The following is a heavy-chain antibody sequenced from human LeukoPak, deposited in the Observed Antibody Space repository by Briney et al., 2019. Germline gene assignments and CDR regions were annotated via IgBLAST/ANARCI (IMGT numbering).Heavy chain of an antibody. Sequence: SETLSLTCTVSGGSISSYYWSWIRQPPGKGLGWIGYIYYSGSTNYNPSLKSRVTISVDTSKNQFSLKLSSVTAADTAVYYCARQGYYDSSGYPTDYFDYWGQGTLVTVSS. CDR1: GGSISSYY. D-gene: IGHD3-22*01. CDR2: IYYSGST. J-gene: IGHJ4*02. V-gene: IGHV4-59*08. CDR3: ARQGYYDSSGYPTDYFDY.